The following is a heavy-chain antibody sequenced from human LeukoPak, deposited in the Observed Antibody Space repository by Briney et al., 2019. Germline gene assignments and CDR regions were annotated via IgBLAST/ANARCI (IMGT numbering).Heavy chain of an antibody. CDR2: ISSSSSYI. CDR3: AYCGGDCYSGPYYFDY. D-gene: IGHD2-21*02. V-gene: IGHV3-21*01. Sequence: PGGSLRLSCAASGFTFSSYSMNWVRQAPGKGLEWVSSISSSSSYIYYADSVKGRFTISRDNAKNSLYLQMNSLRAEDTAVYYCAYCGGDCYSGPYYFDYWGQGTLVTVSS. CDR1: GFTFSSYS. J-gene: IGHJ4*02.